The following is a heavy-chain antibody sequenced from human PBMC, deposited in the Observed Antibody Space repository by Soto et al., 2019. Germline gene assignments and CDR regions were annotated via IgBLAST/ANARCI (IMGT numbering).Heavy chain of an antibody. CDR2: INHSGST. D-gene: IGHD1-26*01. V-gene: IGHV4-34*01. J-gene: IGHJ4*02. CDR1: GGSFSGYI. Sequence: QVQLQQWGAGLLKPSETLSLTCAVYGGSFSGYIWSWIRQPPGKGLQWIGQINHSGSTNYNPSLKSRVTISLHTSNSRFSLELSSVTAADTAVYYCARGLMSGSYYSGGWYYFDYWGQGTLVTVSS. CDR3: ARGLMSGSYYSGGWYYFDY.